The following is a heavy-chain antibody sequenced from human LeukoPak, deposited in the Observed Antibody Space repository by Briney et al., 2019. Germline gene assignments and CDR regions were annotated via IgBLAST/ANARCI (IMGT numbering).Heavy chain of an antibody. J-gene: IGHJ3*02. CDR1: GDSISSSSYY. CDR3: AKHDPVSTSSPKFNDAFDI. V-gene: IGHV4-39*01. CDR2: TYYSGST. Sequence: SSETLSLTCTVSGDSISSSSYYWGWIRQPPGKGLEWIGSTYYSGSTYYNPSLKSRVTISVDTSKNQFSLELNSVTVADTAVYYCAKHDPVSTSSPKFNDAFDIWGQGTMVTVSS. D-gene: IGHD2-2*01.